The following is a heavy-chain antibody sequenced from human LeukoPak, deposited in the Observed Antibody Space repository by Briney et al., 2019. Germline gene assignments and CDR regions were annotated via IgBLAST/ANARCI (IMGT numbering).Heavy chain of an antibody. Sequence: ASVKVSCKTSGYSFILYGISWVRQAPGQGPEWMGWISTSTGDTKYTQKFQGRVTMTRDTSISTAYMELSRLRSDDTAVYYCARVWGPLGYEGFEVLYYFDYWGQGTLVTVSS. V-gene: IGHV1-18*01. CDR2: ISTSTGDT. CDR3: ARVWGPLGYEGFEVLYYFDY. CDR1: GYSFILYG. D-gene: IGHD2-2*01. J-gene: IGHJ4*02.